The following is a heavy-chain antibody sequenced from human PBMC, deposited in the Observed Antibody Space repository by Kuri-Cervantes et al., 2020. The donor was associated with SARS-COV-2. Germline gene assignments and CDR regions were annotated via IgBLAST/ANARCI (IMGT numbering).Heavy chain of an antibody. CDR1: GGSVRSYY. D-gene: IGHD5-12*01. J-gene: IGHJ2*01. V-gene: IGHV4-59*02. CDR3: ARGTEGYVSSWYFDL. Sequence: SETLSLTCTVSGGSVRSYYWSWIRQPPGKGLEWIGYIYYSGSTNYNPSLKSRVTISVDTSKNQFSLKLSSVTAADTAVYYCARGTEGYVSSWYFDLWGRGTLVTVSS. CDR2: IYYSGST.